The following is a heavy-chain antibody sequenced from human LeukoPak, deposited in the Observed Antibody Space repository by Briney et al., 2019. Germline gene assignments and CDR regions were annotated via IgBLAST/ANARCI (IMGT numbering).Heavy chain of an antibody. Sequence: GGSLRLSCAASGFTFSSYSMNWVRQAPGKGLEWVSSISSSSYIYYADSVKGRFTISRDNAKNSLYLQMNSLRAEDTAVYYCARDSYSSHSNWFDPWGQGTLVTVSS. V-gene: IGHV3-21*01. CDR1: GFTFSSYS. CDR2: ISSSSYI. D-gene: IGHD4-11*01. J-gene: IGHJ5*02. CDR3: ARDSYSSHSNWFDP.